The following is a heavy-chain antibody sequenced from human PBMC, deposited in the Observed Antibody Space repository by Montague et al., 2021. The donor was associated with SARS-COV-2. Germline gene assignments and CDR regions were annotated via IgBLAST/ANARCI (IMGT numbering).Heavy chain of an antibody. CDR3: ARVPYRLLFVPRYYGMDV. CDR2: ISHSGST. CDR1: DGSISSPNW. D-gene: IGHD2-2*01. J-gene: IGHJ6*02. Sequence: SETLSLTCAVSDGSISSPNWWNWVRQPPGEGLEWIAEISHSGSTSYNPSLKSRVTISVDTSKNQFSLKLSSATAADTAVYYCARVPYRLLFVPRYYGMDVWGQGTTVTVSS. V-gene: IGHV4-4*02.